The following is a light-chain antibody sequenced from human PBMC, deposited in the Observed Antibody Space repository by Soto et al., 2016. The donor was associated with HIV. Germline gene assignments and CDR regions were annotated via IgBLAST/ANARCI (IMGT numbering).Light chain of an antibody. CDR2: QDN. Sequence: SYELTQPPSVSVSPGQTASITCSGDKLGDKYACWYQQRPGQSPLLVIYQDNRRPSGIPERFSGSNSGNTATLTISGTQALGEADYYCQAWDTSTAVFGTGTKVTVL. J-gene: IGLJ1*01. CDR3: QAWDTSTAV. CDR1: KLGDKY. V-gene: IGLV3-1*01.